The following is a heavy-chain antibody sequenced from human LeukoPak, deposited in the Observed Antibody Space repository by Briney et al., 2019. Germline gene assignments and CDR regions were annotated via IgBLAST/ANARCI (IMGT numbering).Heavy chain of an antibody. Sequence: GGCLRLSCAAPGFTFSSYTMRWVRQAPGKGLEWVSAISGSCGSTYYTDSVKGRFTISRHNSKNTLYHQMNSLRADDTALYYCAKGLLLWFGEPGGFDYWGQGTLVTVTS. CDR3: AKGLLLWFGEPGGFDY. D-gene: IGHD3-10*01. CDR1: GFTFSSYT. J-gene: IGHJ4*02. V-gene: IGHV3-23*01. CDR2: ISGSCGST.